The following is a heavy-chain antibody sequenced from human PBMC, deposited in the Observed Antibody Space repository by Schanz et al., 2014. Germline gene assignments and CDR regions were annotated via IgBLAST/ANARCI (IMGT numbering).Heavy chain of an antibody. D-gene: IGHD2-2*01. V-gene: IGHV3-23*01. Sequence: EVQLLESGGGLVQPGGSLRLSCAASGFTFSSYAMSWVRQAPGKGLEWVSARSGSGGSTYYADSVKGRFTISRDNSKNSLYLQMNSLKTEDTAMYYCARRASCSRSGWPFDSWGQGTLVTVSS. CDR3: ARRASCSRSGWPFDS. CDR1: GFTFSSYA. CDR2: RSGSGGST. J-gene: IGHJ4*02.